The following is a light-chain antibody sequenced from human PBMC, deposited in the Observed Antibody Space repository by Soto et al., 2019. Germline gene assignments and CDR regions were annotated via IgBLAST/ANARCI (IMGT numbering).Light chain of an antibody. CDR2: GAS. CDR3: QQYNNWPWT. J-gene: IGKJ1*01. Sequence: ERVMTQSPGTLSVSPGERATLSCRASQSVSSNLAWYQQKPGQAPRLLIYGASTRATGIPARFSGSESGTEFTLTISNLQSEDFAVYSCQQYNNWPWTFGQGTKVEIK. V-gene: IGKV3-15*01. CDR1: QSVSSN.